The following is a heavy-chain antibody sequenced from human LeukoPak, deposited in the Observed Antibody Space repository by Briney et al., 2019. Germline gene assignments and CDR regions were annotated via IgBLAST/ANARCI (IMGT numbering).Heavy chain of an antibody. Sequence: SETLSLTCAVYGGSFSGYYWSWIRQPPGKGLEWIGYIYYGGSTNYNPSLKSRVTISVDTSKNQFSLKLSSVTAADTAVYYCARGQVAAAGKYYFDYWGQGTLVTVSS. J-gene: IGHJ4*02. D-gene: IGHD6-13*01. V-gene: IGHV4-59*01. CDR3: ARGQVAAAGKYYFDY. CDR1: GGSFSGYY. CDR2: IYYGGST.